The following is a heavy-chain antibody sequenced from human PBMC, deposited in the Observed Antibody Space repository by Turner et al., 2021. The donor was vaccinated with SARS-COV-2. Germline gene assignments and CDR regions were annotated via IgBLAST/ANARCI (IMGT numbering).Heavy chain of an antibody. V-gene: IGHV1-69*06. CDR3: ARDRDYDSSGYWEQS. CDR2: IIPIFDTT. Sequence: QVQLVQSGAEVKKPGSSVKVSCKASGGTFSSYAIRWVRQAPGQGLEWMGGIIPIFDTTNYAQKFQGRVTMTADKSTSTAYMELSGLRSEDTAVYYCARDRDYDSSGYWEQSWGQGTLVTVSS. CDR1: GGTFSSYA. D-gene: IGHD3-22*01. J-gene: IGHJ4*02.